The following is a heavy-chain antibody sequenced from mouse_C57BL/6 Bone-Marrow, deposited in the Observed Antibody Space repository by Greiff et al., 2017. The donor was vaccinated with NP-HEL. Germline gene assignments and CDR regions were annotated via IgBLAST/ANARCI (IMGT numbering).Heavy chain of an antibody. CDR1: GFSLTSYA. V-gene: IGHV2-9-1*01. Sequence: VKLVESGPGLVAPSQSLSITCTVSGFSLTSYAISWVRQPPGKGLEWLGVIWTGGGTNYNSALKSRLSISKDNSKSQVFLKMNSLQTDDTARYYCAREYYGSSFYWYFDVWGTGTTVTVSS. CDR3: AREYYGSSFYWYFDV. J-gene: IGHJ1*03. CDR2: IWTGGGT. D-gene: IGHD1-1*01.